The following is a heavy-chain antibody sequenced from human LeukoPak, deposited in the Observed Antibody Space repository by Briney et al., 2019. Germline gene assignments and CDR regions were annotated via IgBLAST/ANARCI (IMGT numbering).Heavy chain of an antibody. J-gene: IGHJ4*02. D-gene: IGHD1-26*01. V-gene: IGHV3-30*03. Sequence: GGSLRLSCAASGFTFVNYVMHWVRQAPGKGLEWVALISYDGNSKYYADSVKGRFTISRDNSKNTLYLQMNSLRAEDTAMYYCARALIVGASIDYWGQGTLVTVSS. CDR3: ARALIVGASIDY. CDR2: ISYDGNSK. CDR1: GFTFVNYV.